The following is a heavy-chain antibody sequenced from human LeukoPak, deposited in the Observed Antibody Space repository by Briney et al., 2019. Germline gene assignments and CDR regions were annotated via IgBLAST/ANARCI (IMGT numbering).Heavy chain of an antibody. V-gene: IGHV4-61*05. Sequence: SETLSLTCTVSGGSISTSNYYWGWIRQPPGKALEWIGYIYYSGSTNYNPSLRSRVTISVDTSKNQFSLKLSSVTAADTAVYYCARVLGGHWFDPWGQGTLVTVSS. CDR3: ARVLGGHWFDP. CDR1: GGSISTSNYY. J-gene: IGHJ5*02. CDR2: IYYSGST. D-gene: IGHD3-16*01.